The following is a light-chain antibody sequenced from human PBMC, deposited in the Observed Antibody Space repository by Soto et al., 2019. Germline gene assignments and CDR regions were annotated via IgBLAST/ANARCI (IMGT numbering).Light chain of an antibody. Sequence: EIVLTQSPGTLSLSPGDRATLSCRASQSVSSSYLAWYQQKPGQAPRLLIYGASSRATGTPDSFSGSGSGTDFTLTISRLESEDFAVYYCQQYGSSPYTFGQGTKLEIK. J-gene: IGKJ2*01. CDR2: GAS. V-gene: IGKV3-20*01. CDR1: QSVSSSY. CDR3: QQYGSSPYT.